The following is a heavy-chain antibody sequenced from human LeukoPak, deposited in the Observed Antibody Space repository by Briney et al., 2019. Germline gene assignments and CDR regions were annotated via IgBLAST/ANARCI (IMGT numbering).Heavy chain of an antibody. V-gene: IGHV3-48*02. Sequence: GGSLRLSCAASGFTVSSNYMSWVRQAPGKGLEWVSYISSSSSTIYYRDSVKGRFTISRDNVKNSLYLQRNSLRDEDTAVYYCARDNYYNSGMDVWGQGTTVTVSS. CDR1: GFTVSSNY. CDR2: ISSSSSTI. CDR3: ARDNYYNSGMDV. J-gene: IGHJ6*02.